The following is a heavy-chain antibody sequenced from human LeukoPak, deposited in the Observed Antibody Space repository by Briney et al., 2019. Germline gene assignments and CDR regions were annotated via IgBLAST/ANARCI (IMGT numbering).Heavy chain of an antibody. D-gene: IGHD3-10*01. J-gene: IGHJ6*03. CDR1: GGSISSDVYF. V-gene: IGHV4-39*01. Sequence: SETLSLTCTVSGGSISSDVYFWGWIRQPPGKGLEWIGSIHSSESIYSNPSLKSRAAMSIDTSSNQFSLKLTSVTAADTALYFCARQLYTSGSYYAPIDVWGKGTTVTISS. CDR2: IHSSESI. CDR3: ARQLYTSGSYYAPIDV.